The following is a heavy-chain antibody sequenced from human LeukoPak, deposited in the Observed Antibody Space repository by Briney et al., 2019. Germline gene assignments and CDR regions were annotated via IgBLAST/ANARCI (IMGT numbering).Heavy chain of an antibody. CDR1: GYTFTSYG. J-gene: IGHJ3*02. Sequence: APVKVSCKASGYTFTSYGISWVRQAPGQGLEWMGWISAYNGNTNYAQKLQGRVTMTTDTSTSTAYMELRSLRSDDTAVYYCARVQTWGWFREYAFDIWGQGTMVTVSS. V-gene: IGHV1-18*01. D-gene: IGHD3-10*01. CDR2: ISAYNGNT. CDR3: ARVQTWGWFREYAFDI.